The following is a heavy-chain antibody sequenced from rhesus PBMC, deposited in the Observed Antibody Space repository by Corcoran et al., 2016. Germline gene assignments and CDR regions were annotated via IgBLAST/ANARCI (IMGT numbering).Heavy chain of an antibody. CDR3: ASGSSYVHDWYFDL. J-gene: IGHJ2*01. Sequence: QVQLVQSGAEVKKPGSSVKVSCKASGYTFTDYYMHWVRQAPRQGLEWMGWINPYNGNTKYAQKVQGRGSMTRDTSTSTAYMELSSLRSEDTAVYYCASGSSYVHDWYFDLWGPGTPITISS. V-gene: IGHV1S2*01. CDR2: INPYNGNT. CDR1: GYTFTDYY. D-gene: IGHD4-29*01.